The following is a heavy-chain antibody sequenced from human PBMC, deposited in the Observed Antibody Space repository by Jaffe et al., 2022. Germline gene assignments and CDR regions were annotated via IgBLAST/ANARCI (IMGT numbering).Heavy chain of an antibody. J-gene: IGHJ6*03. CDR1: GYSISSGYY. CDR2: IYHSGST. Sequence: QVQLQESGPGLVKPSETLSLTCAVSGYSISSGYYWGWIRQPPGKGLEWIGSIYHSGSTYYNPSLKSRVTISVDTSKNQFSLKLSSVTAADTAVYYCGGGGNSGYYYYMDVWGKGTTVTVSS. CDR3: GGGGNSGYYYYMDV. D-gene: IGHD2-21*02. V-gene: IGHV4-38-2*01.